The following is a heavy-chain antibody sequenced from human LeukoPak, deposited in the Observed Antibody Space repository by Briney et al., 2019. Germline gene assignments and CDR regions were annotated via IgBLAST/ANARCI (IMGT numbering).Heavy chain of an antibody. Sequence: ASVKVSCKASGYTFTSYGINCVRQATGQGLEWMEWMNPNSGNTGYAQKFQGRVTMTRNTSISTAYMELSSLRSEDTAVYYCARAEYSSSPYYYYGMDVWGQGTTVTVSS. J-gene: IGHJ6*02. CDR1: GYTFTSYG. CDR3: ARAEYSSSPYYYYGMDV. V-gene: IGHV1-8*01. CDR2: MNPNSGNT. D-gene: IGHD6-6*01.